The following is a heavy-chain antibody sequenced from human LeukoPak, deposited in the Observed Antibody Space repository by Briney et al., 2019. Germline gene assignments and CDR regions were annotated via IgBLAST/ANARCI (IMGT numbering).Heavy chain of an antibody. D-gene: IGHD6-19*01. Sequence: SETLSLTCAVYGGSFSGCYWSWIRQPPGKGLEWIGEINHSGSTNYNPSLKSRVTISVDTSKNQFSLKLSSVTAADTAVYYCARDSSGWYPDYWGQGTLVTVSS. J-gene: IGHJ4*02. CDR2: INHSGST. CDR3: ARDSSGWYPDY. V-gene: IGHV4-34*01. CDR1: GGSFSGCY.